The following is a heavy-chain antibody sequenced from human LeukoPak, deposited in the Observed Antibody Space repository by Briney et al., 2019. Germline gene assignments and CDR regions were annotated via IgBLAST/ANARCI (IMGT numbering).Heavy chain of an antibody. J-gene: IGHJ4*02. D-gene: IGHD2-15*01. Sequence: PRGSRRLSCAASGFTFSSYSMNWVSQAPGKGLEWVSSISSSTSYIYYVASVKGRFTISRDNAKSSLYLQMNSLRAEDTAVYYCARDSSASGYFDYWVQGTLVTVSS. CDR3: ARDSSASGYFDY. CDR1: GFTFSSYS. V-gene: IGHV3-21*01. CDR2: ISSSTSYI.